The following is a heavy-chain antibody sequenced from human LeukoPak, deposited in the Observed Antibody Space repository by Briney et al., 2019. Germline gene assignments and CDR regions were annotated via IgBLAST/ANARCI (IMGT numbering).Heavy chain of an antibody. CDR2: IKQDGSEK. CDR1: GFTFSSYW. D-gene: IGHD2-15*01. Sequence: GGSLRLSCAASGFTFSSYWMSWVRQAPGKGLEWVANIKQDGSEKYYVDSVKGRFTISRDNAKNSLYLQMNSLRAEDTAVYYCARELGYCSGGSCYRYYCYGMDVWGQGTTVTVSS. J-gene: IGHJ6*02. V-gene: IGHV3-7*01. CDR3: ARELGYCSGGSCYRYYCYGMDV.